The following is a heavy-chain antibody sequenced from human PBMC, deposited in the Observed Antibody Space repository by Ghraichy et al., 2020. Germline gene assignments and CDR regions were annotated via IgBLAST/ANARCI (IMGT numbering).Heavy chain of an antibody. J-gene: IGHJ4*02. CDR2: IYYSGST. D-gene: IGHD6-13*01. V-gene: IGHV4-39*01. CDR3: AIAGRRSIAAAGKEGYFDY. Sequence: SETLSLTCTVSGGSISSSSYYWDWIRQPPGKGLEWIGSIYYSGSTYYNPSLKSRVTISVDTSKNQFSLKLSSVTAADTAVYYCAIAGRRSIAAAGKEGYFDYWGQGILVTVSS. CDR1: GGSISSSSYY.